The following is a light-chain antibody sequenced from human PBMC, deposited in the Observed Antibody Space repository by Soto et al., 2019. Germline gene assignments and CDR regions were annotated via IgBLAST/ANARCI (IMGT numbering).Light chain of an antibody. CDR2: EVI. Sequence: SGRTQRASVSGSPGHSITISCTGTTSDVGGYNYVSWYQQYPGKAPKLIISEVINRPSGVSDRFSGSKSGYTASLTISGLQPEDEADYYRRSYTTRDNLVFGAGTKVTVL. CDR3: RSYTTRDNLV. J-gene: IGLJ1*01. V-gene: IGLV2-14*01. CDR1: TSDVGGYNY.